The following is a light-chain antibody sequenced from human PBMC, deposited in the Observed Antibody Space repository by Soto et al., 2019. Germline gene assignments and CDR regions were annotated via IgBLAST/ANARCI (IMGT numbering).Light chain of an antibody. CDR2: KVS. CDR3: MQALTAPPT. Sequence: DVVMTQSPLSLPVTLGQPASISCRSSQSLVYSDGNTYLNWFQQRPGQSPRRLIYKVSNRDSGVPDRFSGSGSGTDFTLKISRVEAEDVGVYHCMQALTAPPTFGQGTKVDIK. CDR1: QSLVYSDGNTY. J-gene: IGKJ1*01. V-gene: IGKV2-30*01.